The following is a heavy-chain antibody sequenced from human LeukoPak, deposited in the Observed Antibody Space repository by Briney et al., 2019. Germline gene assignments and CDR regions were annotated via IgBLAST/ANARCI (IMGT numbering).Heavy chain of an antibody. D-gene: IGHD2-21*02. Sequence: SVKVSCKASGFTFTSSAMQWVRQARGQRLEWIGWIVVGSGNTNYAQKFQERVTITRDMSTSTAYMELSSLRSEDTAVYYCAAGATGCGGDCHNFDYWGQGTLVTVSS. V-gene: IGHV1-58*02. J-gene: IGHJ4*02. CDR2: IVVGSGNT. CDR1: GFTFTSSA. CDR3: AAGATGCGGDCHNFDY.